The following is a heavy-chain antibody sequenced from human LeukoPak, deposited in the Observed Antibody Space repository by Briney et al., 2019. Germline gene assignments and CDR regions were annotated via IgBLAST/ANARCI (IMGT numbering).Heavy chain of an antibody. D-gene: IGHD3/OR15-3a*01. V-gene: IGHV4-39*01. CDR3: ATWTPGPDDFDI. J-gene: IGHJ3*02. CDR2: IYYSGST. CDR1: GGSISSSSYY. Sequence: SETLSLTCTVSGGSISSSSYYWGWIRQPPGTGLEWIASIYYSGSTYYNPSLKSRVTISVDTSKNQFSLKLSSVTAADTAVYYCATWTPGPDDFDIWGQGTMVTVSS.